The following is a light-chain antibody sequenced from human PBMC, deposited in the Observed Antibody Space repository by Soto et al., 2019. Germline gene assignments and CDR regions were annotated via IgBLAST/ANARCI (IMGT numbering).Light chain of an antibody. Sequence: AIQLTQSPSSLSASVGDRVTITCRASQGISSALAWYQQKPGKAPKLLIYDASSLESGVPSRFSGSGSGTDFTLTISSLKPEDFAPYHCQQFNSYPFTFGQGTRLEIK. J-gene: IGKJ5*01. CDR1: QGISSA. V-gene: IGKV1-13*02. CDR3: QQFNSYPFT. CDR2: DAS.